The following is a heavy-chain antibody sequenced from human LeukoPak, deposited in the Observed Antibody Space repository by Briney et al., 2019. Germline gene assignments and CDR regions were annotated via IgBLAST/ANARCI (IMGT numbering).Heavy chain of an antibody. Sequence: GGSLRLSCAASGFTFNTYAMHWVRQAPGKGLEWVALIWYDGSNRDYADSVKGRFTISRDNAKNSLYLQMNSLRAEDTAVYYCARGGLGNFDWGQGTLVTVSS. CDR1: GFTFNTYA. V-gene: IGHV3-33*01. J-gene: IGHJ4*02. CDR3: ARGGLGNFD. D-gene: IGHD4-23*01. CDR2: IWYDGSNR.